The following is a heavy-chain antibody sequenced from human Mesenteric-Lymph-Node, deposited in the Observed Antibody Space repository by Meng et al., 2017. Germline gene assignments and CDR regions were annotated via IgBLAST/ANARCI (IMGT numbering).Heavy chain of an antibody. D-gene: IGHD6-19*01. V-gene: IGHV3-7*01. CDR1: GFTFSSYW. J-gene: IGHJ3*02. CDR3: ARDQGYSSGWYRSDAFDI. CDR2: IKQDGSEK. Sequence: GESLKISCAASGFTFSSYWTSWVRQAPGKGLEWVANIKQDGSEKYYVDSVKGRFTISRDNAKNSLYLQMNSLRAEDTAVYYCARDQGYSSGWYRSDAFDIWGQGTMVTVSS.